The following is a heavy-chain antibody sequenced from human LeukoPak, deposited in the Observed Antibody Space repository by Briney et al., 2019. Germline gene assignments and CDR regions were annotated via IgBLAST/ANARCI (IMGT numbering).Heavy chain of an antibody. CDR3: AKSRSGSYLKNSWFDP. D-gene: IGHD1-26*01. CDR1: GFTFDDYA. Sequence: GRSLRLSCAASGFTFDDYAMHWVWQAPGKGLEWVSGISWNSGSIGYADSVKGRFTISRDNAKNSLYLQMNSLRAEDTALYYCAKSRSGSYLKNSWFDPWGQGTLVTVSS. J-gene: IGHJ5*02. V-gene: IGHV3-9*01. CDR2: ISWNSGSI.